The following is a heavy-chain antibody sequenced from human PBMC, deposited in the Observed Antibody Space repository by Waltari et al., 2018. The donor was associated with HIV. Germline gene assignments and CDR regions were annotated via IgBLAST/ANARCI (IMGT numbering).Heavy chain of an antibody. Sequence: QVKLIQSGAEVTKTGASVKVSCTAFGYPLTDFFMPWVRQAPGKGLEWMGGFDPEGERTIYAQMFQGRVTMTEDTSTNTAYMELTSLTSDDTAVYYCATGAGTTSIQLYDMDVWGQGTTVTVSS. J-gene: IGHJ6*02. CDR1: GYPLTDFF. V-gene: IGHV1-24*01. CDR3: ATGAGTTSIQLYDMDV. CDR2: FDPEGERT. D-gene: IGHD1-1*01.